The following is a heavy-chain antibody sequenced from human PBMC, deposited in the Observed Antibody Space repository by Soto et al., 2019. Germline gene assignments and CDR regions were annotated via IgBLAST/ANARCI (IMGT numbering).Heavy chain of an antibody. Sequence: SETLSLTCTVSGGSIIRYYWSWTLQPPGKGLEWIGYIYYSGSTNYNPSLKSRVTISVDTSKNQFSLKLSSVTAADTAVYYCARDHREGATPGPYYYYYYMDVWGKGTTVTVS. J-gene: IGHJ6*03. CDR2: IYYSGST. CDR1: GGSIIRYY. D-gene: IGHD1-26*01. V-gene: IGHV4-59*01. CDR3: ARDHREGATPGPYYYYYYMDV.